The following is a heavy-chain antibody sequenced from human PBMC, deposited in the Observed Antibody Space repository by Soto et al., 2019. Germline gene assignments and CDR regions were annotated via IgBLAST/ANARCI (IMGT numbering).Heavy chain of an antibody. V-gene: IGHV3-23*01. D-gene: IGHD2-15*01. Sequence: PGGSLRLSCAASGFTFSSYAMSWVRQAPGKGLEWVSAISGSGGSTYYADSVKGRFTISRDNSKNTLYLQMNSLRAEDTAVYYCAKDYPTVVANDAYYYYGMDVWGQGTTVTVS. CDR1: GFTFSSYA. CDR3: AKDYPTVVANDAYYYYGMDV. J-gene: IGHJ6*02. CDR2: ISGSGGST.